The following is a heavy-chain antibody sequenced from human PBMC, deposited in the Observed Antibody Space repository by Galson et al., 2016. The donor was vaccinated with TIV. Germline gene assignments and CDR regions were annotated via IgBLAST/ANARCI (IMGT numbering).Heavy chain of an antibody. CDR1: GYPLIGYF. Sequence: SVMVSCKASGYPLIGYFMHWVRQAPGQGLEWMGWIDPNSGGTEYAQKFQGRITMTRDKSIGTAYMELNRLRSDDTALYFCARSERGSYTGFDYWGRGTLVTVSS. V-gene: IGHV1-2*02. D-gene: IGHD1-26*01. J-gene: IGHJ4*02. CDR2: IDPNSGGT. CDR3: ARSERGSYTGFDY.